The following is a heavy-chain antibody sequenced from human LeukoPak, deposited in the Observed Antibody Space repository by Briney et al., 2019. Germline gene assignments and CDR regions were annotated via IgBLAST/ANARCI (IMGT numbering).Heavy chain of an antibody. CDR2: INHSGST. CDR1: GGSFSGYY. CDR3: ASRRGYSYGYGY. Sequence: SETLSLTCAVYGGSFSGYYWSWIRQPPGKGLEWIGEINHSGSTNYNPSLKCRVTISVDTSKNQFSLKLSSVTVADTAVYYCASRRGYSYGYGYWGQGTLVTVSS. J-gene: IGHJ4*02. D-gene: IGHD5-18*01. V-gene: IGHV4-34*01.